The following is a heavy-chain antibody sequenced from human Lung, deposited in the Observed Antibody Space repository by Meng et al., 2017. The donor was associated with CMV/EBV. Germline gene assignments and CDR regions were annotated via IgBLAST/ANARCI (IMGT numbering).Heavy chain of an antibody. V-gene: IGHV3-21*01. D-gene: IGHD5-12*01. CDR2: ISRSSSHI. Sequence: GGSXRLSCVASGFTFSGYSMNWVRQAPGKGLEWLSSISRSSSHIYYADSVKGRFTISRDNANNSLYLQMNSLRAEDSAVYYCVRDVKYSGYDPYYFDNSGQGXLVTVSS. CDR1: GFTFSGYS. CDR3: VRDVKYSGYDPYYFDN. J-gene: IGHJ4*02.